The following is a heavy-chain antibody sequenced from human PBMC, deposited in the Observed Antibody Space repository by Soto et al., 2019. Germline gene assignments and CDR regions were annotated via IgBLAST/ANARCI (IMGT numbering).Heavy chain of an antibody. D-gene: IGHD2-15*01. CDR3: AREYCSGGSCYLDY. V-gene: IGHV3-30-3*01. CDR1: GFTFSSYA. J-gene: IGHJ4*02. Sequence: QVQLVESGGGVVQPGRSLRLSCAASGFTFSSYAMHWVRQAPGKGLVWVAVISYDGSNKYYADSVKGRFTISRDNSKNALYLQMNSLRAEDTAVYYCAREYCSGGSCYLDYWGQGTLVTVSS. CDR2: ISYDGSNK.